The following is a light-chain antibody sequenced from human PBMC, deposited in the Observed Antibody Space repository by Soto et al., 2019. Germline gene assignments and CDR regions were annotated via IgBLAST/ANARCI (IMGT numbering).Light chain of an antibody. CDR3: QQYSSSGGT. V-gene: IGKV3-20*01. J-gene: IGKJ1*01. Sequence: EIVLTQSPGTLSLSPGERATLSCRASQSVSSSYLAWYQQKPGQAPRLLMYGASSRATGIPDRFSGSGSGTDFTLTISRLEPEDFAVYYCQQYSSSGGTFGQGTEVDIK. CDR1: QSVSSSY. CDR2: GAS.